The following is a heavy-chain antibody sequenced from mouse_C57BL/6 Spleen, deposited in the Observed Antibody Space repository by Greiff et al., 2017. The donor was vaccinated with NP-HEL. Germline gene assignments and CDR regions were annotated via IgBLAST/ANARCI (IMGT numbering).Heavy chain of an antibody. V-gene: IGHV1-82*01. CDR3: ARGYLYYFDY. Sequence: VQLQQSGPELVKPGASVKISCKASGYAFSSSWMNWVKQRPGQGLEWIGRIYPGDGDTNYNGKFKGKATLTADKSSSTAYMQLSSLTSEDSAVYFCARGYLYYFDYWGQGTTLTVSS. D-gene: IGHD1-2*01. CDR1: GYAFSSSW. CDR2: IYPGDGDT. J-gene: IGHJ2*01.